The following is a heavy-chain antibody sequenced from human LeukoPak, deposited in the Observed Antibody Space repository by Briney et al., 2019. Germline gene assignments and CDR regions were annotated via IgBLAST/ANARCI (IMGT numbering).Heavy chain of an antibody. CDR1: GVSISSSSYY. CDR3: ARGVLYYDILTGYLDYYMDV. V-gene: IGHV4-39*07. Sequence: SETLSLTCTVSGVSISSSSYYWGWIRQPPGKGLEWIGRIYTSGSTNYNPSLKSRFTISVDTSKNQFSLKLSSVTAADTAVYYCARGVLYYDILTGYLDYYMDVWGKGTTVTISS. D-gene: IGHD3-9*01. J-gene: IGHJ6*03. CDR2: IYTSGST.